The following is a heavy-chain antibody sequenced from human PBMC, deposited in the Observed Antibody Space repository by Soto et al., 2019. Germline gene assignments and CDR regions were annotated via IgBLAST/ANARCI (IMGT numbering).Heavy chain of an antibody. J-gene: IGHJ4*02. CDR2: ISAYNT. CDR3: ARVWASYGWGGFDY. Sequence: GASVKVSCKASGYTFTTFGLTWVRQAPGQGLEWMGWISAYNTKYAQKFEGRVIMTTDTMTTVTSTSTFYMELKSLGYDDTAVYYCARVWASYGWGGFDYWGQGTLVTVSS. V-gene: IGHV1-18*04. CDR1: GYTFTTFG. D-gene: IGHD5-18*01.